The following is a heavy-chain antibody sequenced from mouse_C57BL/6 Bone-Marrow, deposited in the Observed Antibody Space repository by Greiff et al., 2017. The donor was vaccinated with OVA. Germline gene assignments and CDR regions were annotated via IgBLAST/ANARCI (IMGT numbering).Heavy chain of an antibody. CDR1: GFTFSSYG. Sequence: EVQVVESGGDLVKPGGSLKLSCAASGFTFSSYGMSWVRQTPDKRLEWVATISSGGSYTYYPDSVKGRFTISRDNAKNTLYLQMSSLKSEDTAMYYCARQLYAMDYWCQGTSVTVSS. CDR3: ARQLYAMDY. V-gene: IGHV5-6*01. CDR2: ISSGGSYT. J-gene: IGHJ4*01.